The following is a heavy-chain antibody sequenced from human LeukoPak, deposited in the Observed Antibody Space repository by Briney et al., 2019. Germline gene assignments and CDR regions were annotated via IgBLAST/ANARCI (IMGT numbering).Heavy chain of an antibody. J-gene: IGHJ4*02. CDR1: GFTFTSYS. Sequence: GGSLRLSCAASGFTFTSYSMHWVRQAPGKGLEWVAGISYDGSNKYYADSVKGRFTISRDNSKNTLYLQMNSLRAEDTAVYYCARDLGTVTTNYWGQGTLVTVSS. V-gene: IGHV3-30*04. CDR2: ISYDGSNK. D-gene: IGHD4-17*01. CDR3: ARDLGTVTTNY.